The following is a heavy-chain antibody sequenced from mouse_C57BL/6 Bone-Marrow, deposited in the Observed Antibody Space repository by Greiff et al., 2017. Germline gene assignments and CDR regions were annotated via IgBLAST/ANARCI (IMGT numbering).Heavy chain of an antibody. CDR1: GYTFTSYW. V-gene: IGHV1-7*01. Sequence: QVHVKQSGAELAKPGASVKLSCKASGYTFTSYWMPWVKQRPGQGLEWIGYINPSSGYTKYNQKFKDKATLTADKSSSTAYMQLSSLTYEDSAVYYCARWYGGYYWYFDVWGTGTTVTVSS. D-gene: IGHD1-1*02. CDR3: ARWYGGYYWYFDV. J-gene: IGHJ1*03. CDR2: INPSSGYT.